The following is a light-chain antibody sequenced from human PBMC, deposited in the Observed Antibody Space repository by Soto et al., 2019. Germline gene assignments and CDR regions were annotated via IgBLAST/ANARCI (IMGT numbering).Light chain of an antibody. J-gene: IGKJ3*01. CDR3: QQHHNFPFT. V-gene: IGKV1-5*03. CDR2: ETS. Sequence: DLQMTQSPSTLSASVGGRVTITCRASQSINNWLAWYQQKPGTPPNLLIYETSSLKSGVPSRFSGSGSGTEFTLTISSLQPDDFATYYCQQHHNFPFTFGPGTKVDIK. CDR1: QSINNW.